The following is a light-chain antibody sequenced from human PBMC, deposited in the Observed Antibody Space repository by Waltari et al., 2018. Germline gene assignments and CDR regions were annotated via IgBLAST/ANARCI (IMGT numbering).Light chain of an antibody. J-gene: IGKJ4*02. V-gene: IGKV1-5*03. CDR3: QHYDAYSAT. Sequence: DIQLTQSPSTLSASVGDSVTITCRASQTIDRWLAWYQQKPGKVPKLLIYKTSILESGLPSRFSGGGSGTEFTLTIASLQPDDFSTYYCQHYDAYSATFGRGTKLEIK. CDR2: KTS. CDR1: QTIDRW.